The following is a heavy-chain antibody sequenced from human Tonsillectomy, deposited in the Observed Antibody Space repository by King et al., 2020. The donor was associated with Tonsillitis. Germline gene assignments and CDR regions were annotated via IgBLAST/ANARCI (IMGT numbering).Heavy chain of an antibody. Sequence: VQLVESGGDLVQPGGSLRLSCAASGLTFSSYWMTLVRQAPGKGLDWVANIKQDGSEKYYVDSVKGRFTISRDNAKNSLYLQMNSLRAEDTAVYYCAREKTWYFDLWGRGTLVTVSS. CDR3: AREKTWYFDL. V-gene: IGHV3-7*03. CDR2: IKQDGSEK. J-gene: IGHJ2*01. CDR1: GLTFSSYW.